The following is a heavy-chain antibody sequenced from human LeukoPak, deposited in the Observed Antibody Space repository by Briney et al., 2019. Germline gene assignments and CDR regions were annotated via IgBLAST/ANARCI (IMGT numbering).Heavy chain of an antibody. D-gene: IGHD2-8*01. CDR3: ARLIDIVLMVYAGLFDP. Sequence: SETLSLTCTVSGGSISSSSYYWGWIRQPPGKGLEWIGSIYYSGSTYYNPSLKSRVTISVDTSKNQFSLKLSSVTAADTAVYYCARLIDIVLMVYAGLFDPWGQGTLVTVSS. CDR1: GGSISSSSYY. V-gene: IGHV4-39*01. CDR2: IYYSGST. J-gene: IGHJ5*02.